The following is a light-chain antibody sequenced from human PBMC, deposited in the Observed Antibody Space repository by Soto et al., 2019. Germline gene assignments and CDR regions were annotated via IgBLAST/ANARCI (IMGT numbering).Light chain of an antibody. V-gene: IGLV1-47*01. CDR1: SSNIGKHY. CDR2: HNN. J-gene: IGLJ1*01. CDR3: AAWDARLGAYV. Sequence: QSVLTQPASASGNPGQRVTISCSGSSSNIGKHYVYWYQQVPGMAPKVLIYHNNNRPSGDPDRFSGFKSGTSGSLVINGLRSEDEAEYYCAAWDARLGAYVFAAGTKLTVL.